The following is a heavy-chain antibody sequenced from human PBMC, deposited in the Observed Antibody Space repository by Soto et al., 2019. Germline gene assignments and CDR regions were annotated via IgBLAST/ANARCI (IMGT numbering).Heavy chain of an antibody. Sequence: EVQLLESGGGLVQSGVSLRLSCGASGFTFSNYVFSWVRQAPGRGLEWVSSISTSGGRTYYADSVKGRFTASRDNSKNTLFLQMNRLRVDDTAVYYCARGELGSSHQLAKFDYWGQGALVTVAS. J-gene: IGHJ4*02. V-gene: IGHV3-23*01. D-gene: IGHD1-1*01. CDR3: ARGELGSSHQLAKFDY. CDR1: GFTFSNYV. CDR2: ISTSGGRT.